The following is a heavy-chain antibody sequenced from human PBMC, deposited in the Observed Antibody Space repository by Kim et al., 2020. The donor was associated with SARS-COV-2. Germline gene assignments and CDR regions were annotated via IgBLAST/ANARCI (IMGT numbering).Heavy chain of an antibody. Sequence: YNPSLKSRVTISVDTSKNQFSLKLSSVTAADTAVYYCAREATVTTRGFDYWGQGTLVTVSS. V-gene: IGHV4-34*01. CDR3: AREATVTTRGFDY. D-gene: IGHD4-17*01. J-gene: IGHJ4*02.